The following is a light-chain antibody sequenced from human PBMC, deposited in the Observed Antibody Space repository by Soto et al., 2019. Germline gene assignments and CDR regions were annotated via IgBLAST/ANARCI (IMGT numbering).Light chain of an antibody. Sequence: QSALTQPASVSGSPGQSIAISCTGTSSDVAAYNFVSWYQQHPGKAPKLMVYDVSNRPSGVSNRFSGSKSGNTASLTISGLQAEDEADYYCSSYTSGGNYVFGTATKLTVL. CDR2: DVS. CDR1: SSDVAAYNF. V-gene: IGLV2-14*01. J-gene: IGLJ1*01. CDR3: SSYTSGGNYV.